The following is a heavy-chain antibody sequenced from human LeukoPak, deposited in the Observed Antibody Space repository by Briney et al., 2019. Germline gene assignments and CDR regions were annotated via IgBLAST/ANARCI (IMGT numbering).Heavy chain of an antibody. J-gene: IGHJ4*02. Sequence: PSETLSLTCTVSGGSISSSGFYWGWIRQPPGQGLEWIGTMFYSGTTYYNPSLKSRVTISVDTSKNQFSLKLSSVTAADTAVYYCAREEIEYSSSWYYFDYWGQGTLVTVSS. CDR3: AREEIEYSSSWYYFDY. CDR1: GGSISSSGFY. D-gene: IGHD6-13*01. CDR2: MFYSGTT. V-gene: IGHV4-39*07.